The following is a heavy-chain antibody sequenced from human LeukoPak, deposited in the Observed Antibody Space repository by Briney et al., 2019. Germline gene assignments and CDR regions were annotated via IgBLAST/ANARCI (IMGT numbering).Heavy chain of an antibody. V-gene: IGHV4-30-4*07. CDR2: IYYSGST. D-gene: IGHD3-16*02. J-gene: IGHJ5*02. CDR1: GGSISGGGYS. CDR3: ARGGLGELSSGWFDP. Sequence: SQTLSLTCAVSGGSISGGGYSWSWIRQPPGKGLEWIGYIYYSGSTYYNPSLKSRVTISVDTSKNQFSLKLSSVTAADTAVYYCARGGLGELSSGWFDPWGQGTLVTVSS.